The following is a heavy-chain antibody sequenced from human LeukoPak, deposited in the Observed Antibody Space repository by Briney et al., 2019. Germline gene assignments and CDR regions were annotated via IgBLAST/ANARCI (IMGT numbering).Heavy chain of an antibody. D-gene: IGHD5-24*01. CDR3: ARLIHGYTNY. CDR1: GGSISSSSYY. J-gene: IGHJ4*02. Sequence: SETLSLTCTVSGGSISSSSYYWGWIRQPPGKGLEWIGSIYYSGSTYYNPSLKSRVTISVDTSKNQFSLKLSSVTAADTAVYYCARLIHGYTNYWGQGTLVTVSS. V-gene: IGHV4-39*01. CDR2: IYYSGST.